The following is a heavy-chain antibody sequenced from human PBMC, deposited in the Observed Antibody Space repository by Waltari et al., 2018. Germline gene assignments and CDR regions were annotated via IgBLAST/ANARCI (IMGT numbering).Heavy chain of an antibody. J-gene: IGHJ5*02. CDR2: IYYSGST. V-gene: IGHV4-39*07. Sequence: QLQLQESGPGLVKPSETLSLTCTVSGGSISSSSYYWGWIRQPPGKGLEWIGSIYYSGSTYYNPSLKSRVTISVDTSKNQFSLKLSSVTAADTAVYYCARTYDYSNPWWFDPWGQGTLVTVSS. D-gene: IGHD4-4*01. CDR1: GGSISSSSYY. CDR3: ARTYDYSNPWWFDP.